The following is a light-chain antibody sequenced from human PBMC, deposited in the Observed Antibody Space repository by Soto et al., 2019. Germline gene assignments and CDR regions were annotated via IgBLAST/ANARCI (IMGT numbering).Light chain of an antibody. Sequence: EIVLTQSPGTLSLSPGERATLSCRASQSVSSSYLAWYQQKPAQAPRLLIYGASSRATGIPDRFSGSGSGTDFTLTISRLEPEDFAVYYCQQYGSSPYTFGQGTQLEIK. CDR1: QSVSSSY. V-gene: IGKV3-20*01. J-gene: IGKJ2*01. CDR2: GAS. CDR3: QQYGSSPYT.